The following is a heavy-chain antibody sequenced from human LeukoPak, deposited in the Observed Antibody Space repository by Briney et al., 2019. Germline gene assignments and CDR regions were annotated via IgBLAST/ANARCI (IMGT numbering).Heavy chain of an antibody. D-gene: IGHD3-10*01. V-gene: IGHV4-30-2*01. CDR2: IHHTGST. CDR3: ARGSYYYGSGSYSSNNFDY. J-gene: IGHJ4*02. Sequence: SQTLSLTCAVSGGSISSSGYSWSWIRQPPGKGLEWLGYIHHTGSTYYNPSLKSRVTISVDRSKNQFSLKLSSVTAADTAVYYCARGSYYYGSGSYSSNNFDYWGQGTLVTVSS. CDR1: GGSISSSGYS.